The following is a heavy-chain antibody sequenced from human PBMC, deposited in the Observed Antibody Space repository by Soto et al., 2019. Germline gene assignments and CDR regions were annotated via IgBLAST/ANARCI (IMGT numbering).Heavy chain of an antibody. CDR1: GFSLSTNGVA. V-gene: IGHV2-5*02. CDR3: ARRLVDDLLGNNSAP. Sequence: QITLKESGPPLVKPTQTLTLTCSFSGFSLSTNGVAVGWIRQPPGKALEWLALIYWDDDKRYNPALKSRLAITKDTSKRQVVLTGTNTDPVDTGTSYCARRLVDDLLGNNSAPWGQVVLVSVSS. J-gene: IGHJ5*02. D-gene: IGHD3-9*01. CDR2: IYWDDDK.